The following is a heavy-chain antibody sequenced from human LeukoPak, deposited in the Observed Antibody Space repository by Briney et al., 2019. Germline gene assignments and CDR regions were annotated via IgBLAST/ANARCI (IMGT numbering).Heavy chain of an antibody. J-gene: IGHJ4*02. D-gene: IGHD3-16*02. CDR2: IIPIFGTA. CDR3: AILGITFGGVIVEVFDY. Sequence: SVKVSCKASGGTFSSYAISWVRQAPGQGLEWMGRIIPIFGTANYAQKFQGRVTITTDESTSTAYMELSSLRSEDTAVYYCAILGITFGGVIVEVFDYWGQGTLVTVSS. V-gene: IGHV1-69*05. CDR1: GGTFSSYA.